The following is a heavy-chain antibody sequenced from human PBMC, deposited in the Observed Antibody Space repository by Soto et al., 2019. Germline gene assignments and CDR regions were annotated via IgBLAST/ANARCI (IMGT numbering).Heavy chain of an antibody. CDR3: ASAFYDSSRYSY. CDR1: GYSFTSYW. D-gene: IGHD3-22*01. CDR2: IYPGDSDT. Sequence: GECLKISCKGSGYSFTSYWIGWVRQMAGKGVGWGGIIYPGDSDTRYSPSFQGQVTISADKSISTAYLQWSSLKASDTAMYYCASAFYDSSRYSYWGQGTLVTVSS. J-gene: IGHJ4*02. V-gene: IGHV5-51*01.